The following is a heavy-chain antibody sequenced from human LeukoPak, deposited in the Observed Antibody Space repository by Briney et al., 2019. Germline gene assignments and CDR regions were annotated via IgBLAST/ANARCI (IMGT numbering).Heavy chain of an antibody. V-gene: IGHV4-34*01. CDR3: ARELRDAPFDY. CDR2: INHSGST. Sequence: SETLSLTCAVYGGSFSGYYWSWIRQPPGKGLEWIGEINHSGSTNYNPSLKSRVTISVDTSKNQFSLKLSSVTAADTAVYYCARELRDAPFDYWGQGTLVTVSS. CDR1: GGSFSGYY. J-gene: IGHJ4*02. D-gene: IGHD4-17*01.